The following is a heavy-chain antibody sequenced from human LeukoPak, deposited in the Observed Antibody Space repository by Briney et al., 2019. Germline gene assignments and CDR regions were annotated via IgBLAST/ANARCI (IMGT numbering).Heavy chain of an antibody. D-gene: IGHD2-2*01. Sequence: GGSLRLSCAASGFTFSGYAMSWVRQAPGKGLEWVSAISGSGGSTYYADSVKGRFTISRDNSKNTLYLQMNSLRAEDTAVYYCAKSDTVVVPAAHFDYWGQGTLVTVSS. CDR3: AKSDTVVVPAAHFDY. J-gene: IGHJ4*02. V-gene: IGHV3-23*01. CDR2: ISGSGGST. CDR1: GFTFSGYA.